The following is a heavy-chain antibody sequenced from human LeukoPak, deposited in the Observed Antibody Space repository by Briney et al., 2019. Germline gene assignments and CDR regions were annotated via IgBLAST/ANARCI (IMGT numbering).Heavy chain of an antibody. CDR3: ARPTLVQYGGFDY. CDR1: GYTFTSYF. D-gene: IGHD4-23*01. V-gene: IGHV1-46*01. Sequence: GASVTVSCTASGYTFTSYFMHWVRQAPGQGLEWMGIINPSGGSTSYAQKFQGRVTMTRDTSTSTVYVELSSLRSEDTAVYYCARPTLVQYGGFDYWGQGTLVTVSS. J-gene: IGHJ4*02. CDR2: INPSGGST.